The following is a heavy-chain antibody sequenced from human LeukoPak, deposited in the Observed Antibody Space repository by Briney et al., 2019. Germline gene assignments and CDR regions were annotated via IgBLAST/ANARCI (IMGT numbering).Heavy chain of an antibody. CDR3: ARGSSSWYPTYPPSNWFDP. J-gene: IGHJ5*02. Sequence: PSETLSLTCTVSGGSISSYYWSWLRQPPGKGLEWIGYIYYSGSTNYNPSLKSRVTISVDTSKNQFSLKLSSVTAADTAVYYCARGSSSWYPTYPPSNWFDPWGQGTLVTVSS. V-gene: IGHV4-59*01. CDR1: GGSISSYY. CDR2: IYYSGST. D-gene: IGHD6-13*01.